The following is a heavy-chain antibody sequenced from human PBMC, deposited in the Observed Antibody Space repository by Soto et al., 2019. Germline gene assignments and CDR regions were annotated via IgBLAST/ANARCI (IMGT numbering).Heavy chain of an antibody. D-gene: IGHD6-19*01. Sequence: QVQLQESGRGLVKPSETLSLTCTVSGGSISSYYWSWIRQPPGKGLEWIASVYYSGSTNYNPSLKSRVTISMGTSKNQFSLKMSSVTAADTAVYYCASSSGWYYFDYWGQGTLVIVSS. V-gene: IGHV4-59*01. CDR2: VYYSGST. CDR3: ASSSGWYYFDY. J-gene: IGHJ4*02. CDR1: GGSISSYY.